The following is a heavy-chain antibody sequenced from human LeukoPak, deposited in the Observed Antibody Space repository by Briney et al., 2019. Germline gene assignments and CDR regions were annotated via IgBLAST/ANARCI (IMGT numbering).Heavy chain of an antibody. CDR2: IYYSGRT. Sequence: SETLSLTCTVSGGSISSYYWSWIRQPPGKGLEWSGYIYYSGRTNYNPSLKSRVTISVDTSKNQSSLKLSSVTAADTAVYYCASSESYSYYYYMDVWGKGTTVTVSS. J-gene: IGHJ6*03. CDR3: ASSESYSYYYYMDV. V-gene: IGHV4-59*08. D-gene: IGHD1-26*01. CDR1: GGSISSYY.